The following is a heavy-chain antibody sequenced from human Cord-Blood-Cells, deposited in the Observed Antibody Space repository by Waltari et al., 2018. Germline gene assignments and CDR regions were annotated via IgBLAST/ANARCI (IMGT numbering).Heavy chain of an antibody. CDR3: ARSGDYGDYDL. D-gene: IGHD3-16*01. Sequence: QVQLQESGPGLVKPSETLSLTCAVSGYPLSSGYYSGRIRQPPGKGLEWIGRIYHSGSTYYNPSLKSRVTISVDTSKNQFSLKLSSVTAADTAVYYCARSGDYGDYDLWGRGTLVTVSS. J-gene: IGHJ2*01. CDR1: GYPLSSGYY. V-gene: IGHV4-38-2*01. CDR2: IYHSGST.